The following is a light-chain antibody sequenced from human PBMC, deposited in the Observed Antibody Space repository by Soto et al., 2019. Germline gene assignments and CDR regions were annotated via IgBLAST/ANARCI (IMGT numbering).Light chain of an antibody. Sequence: VVLTQSPVTLSLSPGERATLACRASKSVSNYVAWYQQKSGQPPRLLIYGASSRASGIPDRFSGSGSGTDFTLTISRVETEDFALYSCQQYGSSLTFGLGTKVDIK. J-gene: IGKJ1*01. CDR3: QQYGSSLT. CDR2: GAS. CDR1: KSVSNY. V-gene: IGKV3-20*01.